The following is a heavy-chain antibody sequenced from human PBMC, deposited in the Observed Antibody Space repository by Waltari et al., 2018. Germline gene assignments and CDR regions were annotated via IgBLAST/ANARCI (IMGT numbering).Heavy chain of an antibody. D-gene: IGHD1-26*01. J-gene: IGHJ3*02. V-gene: IGHV4-39*07. CDR3: ARDRGSYYGAFDI. CDR1: GGSISSSSYY. Sequence: QLQLQESGPGLVKPSETLSLTCTVSGGSISSSSYYWGWIRQPPGKGLEWIGSIYYSGRTYYNPSLKSRVTISVDTSKNQFSLKLSSVTAADTAVYYCARDRGSYYGAFDIWGQGTMVTVSS. CDR2: IYYSGRT.